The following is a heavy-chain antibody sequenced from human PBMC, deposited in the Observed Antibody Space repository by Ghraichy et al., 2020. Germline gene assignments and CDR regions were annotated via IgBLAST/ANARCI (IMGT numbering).Heavy chain of an antibody. CDR2: INHSGST. D-gene: IGHD7-27*01. CDR1: GGSFSGYF. V-gene: IGHV4-34*01. J-gene: IGHJ4*02. CDR3: ATTGGY. Sequence: SETLSLTCAVYGGSFSGYFWNWIRQPPGKGLEWIGEINHSGSTNYNPSLKSRVTISLDTSKNQFSLKLTSVTAADTAVYYCATTGGYWGQGTLVTVSS.